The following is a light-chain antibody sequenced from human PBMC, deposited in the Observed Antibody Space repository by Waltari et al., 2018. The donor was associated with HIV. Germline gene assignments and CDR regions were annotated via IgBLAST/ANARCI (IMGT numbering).Light chain of an antibody. Sequence: DVHMTQSPSSLSASVGDRVTITCRASQPISNSLAWYQQKPGKAPKPLVYGTSRLESGVPSRFSGSGSGTDYTLTISSLQPEDFASYYCQQNYSIPNTFGQGTKLEIK. V-gene: IGKV1-NL1*01. J-gene: IGKJ2*01. CDR1: QPISNS. CDR2: GTS. CDR3: QQNYSIPNT.